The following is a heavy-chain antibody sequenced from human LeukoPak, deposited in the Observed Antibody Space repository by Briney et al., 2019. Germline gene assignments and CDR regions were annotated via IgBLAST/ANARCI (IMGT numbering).Heavy chain of an antibody. V-gene: IGHV4-38-2*02. CDR2: IYHSGST. CDR1: GYSISSGYY. CDR3: ARAMDYYDSSGYYGNFDY. Sequence: SETLSLTCTVSGYSISSGYYWGWIRQPPGKGLEWIGSIYHSGSTYYNPSLKSRVTISVDTSKNQFSLKLSSVTAADTAVYYCARAMDYYDSSGYYGNFDYWGQGTLVIVSS. D-gene: IGHD3-22*01. J-gene: IGHJ4*02.